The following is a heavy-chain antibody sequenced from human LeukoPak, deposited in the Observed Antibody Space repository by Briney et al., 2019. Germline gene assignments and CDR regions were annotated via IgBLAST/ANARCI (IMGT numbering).Heavy chain of an antibody. J-gene: IGHJ5*02. V-gene: IGHV3-30*02. D-gene: IGHD2-21*02. CDR1: GFTFTTRG. CDR3: ATTEVVTDKWLDP. Sequence: PGGSLRLSCAASGFTFTTRGMHWVRQTPGKGPQWVAFAGNDGRIKYNENSVEGRFTISRDNSKNTLYLQMNSLRPEDTAVYYCATTEVVTDKWLDPSGQGTQVTVSS. CDR2: AGNDGRIK.